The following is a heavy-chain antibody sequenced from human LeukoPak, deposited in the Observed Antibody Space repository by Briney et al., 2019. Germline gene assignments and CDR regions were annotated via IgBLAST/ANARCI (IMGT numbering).Heavy chain of an antibody. V-gene: IGHV4-59*12. CDR1: GGSISSYY. CDR2: IYYSGST. D-gene: IGHD1-26*01. J-gene: IGHJ3*02. CDR3: ARDRNSGSHYAFDI. Sequence: NPSETLSLTCTVSGGSISSYYWSWIRQPPGKGLEWIGYIYYSGSTNYNPSLKSRVTISVDTSKNQFSLKLSSVTAADTAVYYCARDRNSGSHYAFDIWGQGTMVTVSS.